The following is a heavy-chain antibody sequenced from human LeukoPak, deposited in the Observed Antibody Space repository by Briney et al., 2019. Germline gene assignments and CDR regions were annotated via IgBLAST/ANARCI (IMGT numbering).Heavy chain of an antibody. CDR3: ARVPPYCGGDCYFDH. J-gene: IGHJ4*02. CDR1: GGSISSYY. V-gene: IGHV4-59*01. D-gene: IGHD2-21*02. Sequence: SETLSLTCTVSGGSISSYYWSWIRQPPGKGLEWIGYIYNSGSTNYNPSLKSRVTISVDTSKNQFSLKLSSVTAADTAVYYCARVPPYCGGDCYFDHWGQGTLVTVS. CDR2: IYNSGST.